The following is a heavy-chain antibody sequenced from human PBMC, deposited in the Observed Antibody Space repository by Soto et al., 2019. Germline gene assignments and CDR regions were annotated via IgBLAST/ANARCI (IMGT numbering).Heavy chain of an antibody. J-gene: IGHJ4*02. D-gene: IGHD3-10*01. CDR2: ISAYNGNT. CDR3: ATNFDGSGSYYTDY. CDR1: GYMFVTYG. V-gene: IGHV1-18*01. Sequence: QVQLVQSGAEVKKPGASVKVSCKASGYMFVTYGINWVRQAPGQGLEWMGWISAYNGNTKYAQNLQGRVTMTTDASTSTTDMEMRSLRSDDEAVYYCATNFDGSGSYYTDYWGPGTLVTVSS.